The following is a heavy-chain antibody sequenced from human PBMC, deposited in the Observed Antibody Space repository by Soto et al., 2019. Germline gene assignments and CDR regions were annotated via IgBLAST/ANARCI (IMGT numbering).Heavy chain of an antibody. J-gene: IGHJ5*02. V-gene: IGHV5-51*01. CDR2: IYPGNSDA. CDR3: ARHGFFDHYASTYFDP. CDR1: GYNFATYW. Sequence: GESLTISCQASGYNFATYWIAWVRQMPGKGLEYMGIIYPGNSDARYSPSFQGQVTFSADKSISTAYLHWSSLKASDTAMYYCARHGFFDHYASTYFDPWGQASPVTVS. D-gene: IGHD3-16*01.